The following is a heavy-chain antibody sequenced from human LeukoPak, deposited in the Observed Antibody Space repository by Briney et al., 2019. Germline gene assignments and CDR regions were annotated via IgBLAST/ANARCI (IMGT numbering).Heavy chain of an antibody. V-gene: IGHV4-34*01. Sequence: PSETLSLTCAVYGGSFSGYYWSWIRQPPGKGLEWIGEINHSGSTNYNPSLKSRVTISVDTSKNQFSLKLSSVTAADTAVYYCARGKDYYDSGGYYYFDYWGQGTLVTVSS. CDR3: ARGKDYYDSGGYYYFDY. J-gene: IGHJ4*02. CDR1: GGSFSGYY. D-gene: IGHD3-22*01. CDR2: INHSGST.